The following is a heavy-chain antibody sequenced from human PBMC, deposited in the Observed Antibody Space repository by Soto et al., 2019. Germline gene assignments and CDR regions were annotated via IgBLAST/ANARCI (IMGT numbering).Heavy chain of an antibody. CDR2: IWCDGGSK. Sequence: GGSLRLSCAASGFTFSNYAMHWVRQAPGKGLEYILCIWCDGGSKYYANSVKGRFTISRDNSKNALYLQINSLRVEDTAVYYCARDRGDYYYLDYWGPGTLVTVSS. CDR3: ARDRGDYYYLDY. CDR1: GFTFSNYA. D-gene: IGHD2-21*02. J-gene: IGHJ4*02. V-gene: IGHV3-64*01.